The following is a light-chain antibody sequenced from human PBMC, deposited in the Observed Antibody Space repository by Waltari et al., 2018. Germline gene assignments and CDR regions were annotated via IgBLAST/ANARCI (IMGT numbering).Light chain of an antibody. Sequence: SALTQPASMSGYPGQSITISCTGTNRDIGLYDYVSWYQQHPGKAPKLIISDVSKRPSGVPARFSGSVSGYTASLTISGLQAEDEAEYYCSSYTATDTYVFGSGTTVIVL. J-gene: IGLJ1*01. CDR1: NRDIGLYDY. CDR2: DVS. CDR3: SSYTATDTYV. V-gene: IGLV2-14*03.